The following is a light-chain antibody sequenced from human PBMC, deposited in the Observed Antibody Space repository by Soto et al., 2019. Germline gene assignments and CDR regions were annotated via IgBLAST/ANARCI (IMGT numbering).Light chain of an antibody. J-gene: IGKJ5*01. Sequence: AIQLTQSPSSLSASVGDRVTISCRASQGIRSALAWYQQKPGKAPKLLIYDAASLESGVPTRFPGAVDRRDITLTISNLQPEDFATYYCQQFNSYFGQGTRLEIK. V-gene: IGKV1-13*02. CDR1: QGIRSA. CDR3: QQFNSY. CDR2: DAA.